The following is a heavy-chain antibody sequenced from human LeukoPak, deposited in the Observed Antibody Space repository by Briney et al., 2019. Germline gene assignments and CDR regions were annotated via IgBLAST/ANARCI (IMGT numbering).Heavy chain of an antibody. CDR1: GFTVSTYY. Sequence: GGSLRLSCAASGFTVSTYYMTWVRQAPGRGLEWVSVIYRGGNTYYADSVKGRFTISRDNAKNSLYLQMNSLRAEDTAVYYCARGDGIAARRHFDYWGQGTLVTVSS. CDR2: IYRGGNT. J-gene: IGHJ4*02. V-gene: IGHV3-66*01. D-gene: IGHD6-6*01. CDR3: ARGDGIAARRHFDY.